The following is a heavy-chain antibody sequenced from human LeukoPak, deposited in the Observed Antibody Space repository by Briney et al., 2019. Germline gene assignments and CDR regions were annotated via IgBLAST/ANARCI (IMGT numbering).Heavy chain of an antibody. CDR3: ARAWNYLSYYYYYMDV. J-gene: IGHJ6*03. V-gene: IGHV1-18*01. Sequence: ASVKVSCKASGYTFTSYGISWVRQAPGQGLEWMGWISAYNGNTNYAQKLQGRVTMTTDTSTSTAYMELRSLRSDDTAVYYCARAWNYLSYYYYYMDVWGKGTTVTVSS. CDR1: GYTFTSYG. CDR2: ISAYNGNT. D-gene: IGHD1-7*01.